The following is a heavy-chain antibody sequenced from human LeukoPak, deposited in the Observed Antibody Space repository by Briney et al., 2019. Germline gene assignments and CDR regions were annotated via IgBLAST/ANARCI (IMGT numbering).Heavy chain of an antibody. CDR3: ARPLTIAGTWNFQN. V-gene: IGHV3-7*01. Sequence: GGSLRLSCVASGFTFSTYWMSWVRQASGKGLEWVANIRQDGRDKYYVDSVRGRFTISRDNADNSLFLEMNSLREEDTAVYYCARPLTIAGTWNFQNWGQGTLVTVSS. J-gene: IGHJ1*01. CDR1: GFTFSTYW. CDR2: IRQDGRDK. D-gene: IGHD1-20*01.